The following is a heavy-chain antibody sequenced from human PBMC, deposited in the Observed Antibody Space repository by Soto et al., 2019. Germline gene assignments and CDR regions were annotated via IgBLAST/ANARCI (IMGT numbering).Heavy chain of an antibody. CDR1: GFSLTTKEIC. J-gene: IGHJ6*03. CDR3: ARMRAARTPIEYYYYDIDV. D-gene: IGHD1-1*01. Sequence: PRQSFRLTLYISGFSLTTKEICVSWIRQPPGKALEWLARIDWDGDKYYSTSLKTRLTISKDTSKNQVVLTITNMDPVDTATYYCARMRAARTPIEYYYYDIDVWGKGTTGTVSS. V-gene: IGHV2-70*11. CDR2: IDWDGDK.